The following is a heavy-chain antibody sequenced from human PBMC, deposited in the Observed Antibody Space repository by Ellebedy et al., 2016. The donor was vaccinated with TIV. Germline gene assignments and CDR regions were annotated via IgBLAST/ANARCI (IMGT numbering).Heavy chain of an antibody. V-gene: IGHV1-2*04. CDR1: GYTFPGYY. CDR3: ARFGYSGGYGVAFDI. D-gene: IGHD1-26*01. Sequence: ASVKVSCKASGYTFPGYYMHWVRQAPGQGLDWMGWINPNSGGTNYAQKFQGWVTMTRDTSISTAYMELSRLRSDDTAVYYCARFGYSGGYGVAFDIWGQGTMVTVSS. J-gene: IGHJ3*02. CDR2: INPNSGGT.